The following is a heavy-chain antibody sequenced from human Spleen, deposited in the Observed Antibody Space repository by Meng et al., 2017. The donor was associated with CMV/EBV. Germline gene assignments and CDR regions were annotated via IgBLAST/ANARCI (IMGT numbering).Heavy chain of an antibody. CDR1: GYSFSSYW. Sequence: KVSCKGSGYSFSSYWIGWVRQMPGKGLEWMGIIYPGDSDIRYSPSFQGQVTISADKSIDTAYLQWSSLKASDTAMYYCARVARGGYYLDYWGHGTLVTVSS. J-gene: IGHJ4*01. CDR3: ARVARGGYYLDY. D-gene: IGHD3-16*01. CDR2: IYPGDSDI. V-gene: IGHV5-51*01.